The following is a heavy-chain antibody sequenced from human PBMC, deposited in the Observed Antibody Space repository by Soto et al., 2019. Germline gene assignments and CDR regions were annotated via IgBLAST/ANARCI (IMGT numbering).Heavy chain of an antibody. CDR3: ARQGYCSSTSCYTVDS. D-gene: IGHD2-2*02. J-gene: IGHJ4*02. Sequence: GESLKISCEGSGCSFTNYWIGSVRLIHGTGLEWMGIIYPGDSNTRYSPSFQRQVTISADKSISTDYLQWSSLKASETAMYYCARQGYCSSTSCYTVDSWGQGILVTVSS. V-gene: IGHV5-51*01. CDR1: GCSFTNYW. CDR2: IYPGDSNT.